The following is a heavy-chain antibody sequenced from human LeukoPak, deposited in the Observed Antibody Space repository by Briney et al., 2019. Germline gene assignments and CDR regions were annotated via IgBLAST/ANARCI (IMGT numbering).Heavy chain of an antibody. CDR3: ALSTTTVTTRTLDY. CDR1: GGSFSNYF. D-gene: IGHD4-17*01. J-gene: IGHJ4*02. CDR2: ISLSGTI. V-gene: IGHV4-34*01. Sequence: SETLSLTCTVSGGSFSNYFWTWIRQPPGKGLEWVGEISLSGTIKYNPSLKRRVTISVDTSKNQFSLKLSTVTAADTAVYYCALSTTTVTTRTLDYWGQGALVSVSS.